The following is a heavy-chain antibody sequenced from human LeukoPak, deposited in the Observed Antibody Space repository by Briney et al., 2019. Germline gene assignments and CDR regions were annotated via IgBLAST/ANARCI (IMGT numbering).Heavy chain of an antibody. V-gene: IGHV3-30-3*01. D-gene: IGHD5-24*01. Sequence: ERSLRLSCAASGFTFSTYTMHWVRQAPGKGLEWVAFVSYDGTNKNYADSVKGRFTISRDNSKNTLYLQMNSLRTDDTAVYYCARRMAANAFDIWGQGTMVTVSS. J-gene: IGHJ3*02. CDR3: ARRMAANAFDI. CDR1: GFTFSTYT. CDR2: VSYDGTNK.